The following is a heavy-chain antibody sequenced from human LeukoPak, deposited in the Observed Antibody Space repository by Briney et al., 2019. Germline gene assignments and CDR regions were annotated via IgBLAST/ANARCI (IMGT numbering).Heavy chain of an antibody. CDR1: GFTFSSYS. Sequence: GGSLRLSCAASGFTFSSYSVNWVRQAPGKGLEWGSSISSSSSYIYYADSVKGRFTISRDNAKNSLYLQMNSLRAEDTAVYYCARLRYCSSTSCYDDYWGQGTLATVSS. D-gene: IGHD2-2*01. CDR3: ARLRYCSSTSCYDDY. J-gene: IGHJ4*02. CDR2: ISSSSSYI. V-gene: IGHV3-21*01.